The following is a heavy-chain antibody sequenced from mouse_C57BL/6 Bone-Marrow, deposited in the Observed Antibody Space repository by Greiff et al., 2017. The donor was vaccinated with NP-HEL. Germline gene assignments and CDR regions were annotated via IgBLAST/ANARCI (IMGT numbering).Heavy chain of an antibody. Sequence: EVKLVESGGDLVKPGGSLKLSCAASGFTFSSYGMSWVRQTPDKRLEWVATISSGGSYTYYPDSVKGRFTISRDNAKNTLYLQMSSLKSEDTAMYYCARHEDYYGSREWYFDVWGTGTTVTVSS. J-gene: IGHJ1*03. CDR2: ISSGGSYT. CDR3: ARHEDYYGSREWYFDV. D-gene: IGHD1-1*01. CDR1: GFTFSSYG. V-gene: IGHV5-6*01.